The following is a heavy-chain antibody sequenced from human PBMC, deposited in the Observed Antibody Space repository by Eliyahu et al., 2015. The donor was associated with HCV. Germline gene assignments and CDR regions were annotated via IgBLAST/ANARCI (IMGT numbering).Heavy chain of an antibody. V-gene: IGHV3-74*01. D-gene: IGHD3-9*01. Sequence: EVQLVESGGGLVQPGGSLRLSCAAXGFTFRXYWMXWVRQAPGKGAGWVSRINSDGSSTIYADSVKGRFTVSRDNAKDTLYLQINSLRAEDTAVYFCARVSSDWYVDYWGQGTLVTVSS. J-gene: IGHJ4*02. CDR3: ARVSSDWYVDY. CDR1: GFTFRXYW. CDR2: INSDGSST.